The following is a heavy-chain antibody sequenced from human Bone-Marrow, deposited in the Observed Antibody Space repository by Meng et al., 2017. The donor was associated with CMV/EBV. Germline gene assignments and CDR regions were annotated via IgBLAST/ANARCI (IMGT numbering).Heavy chain of an antibody. J-gene: IGHJ5*02. Sequence: SETLSLTCTVSGGSISSYYWSWIRQPPGKGLEWIGYIYYSGSTNYNPSLKSRVTISVDTSKNQFSLKLSSVTAADTAVYYCARGRFIVVVPAAPPGWFDPWGQGTLVTVSS. CDR1: GGSISSYY. V-gene: IGHV4-59*12. D-gene: IGHD2-2*01. CDR2: IYYSGST. CDR3: ARGRFIVVVPAAPPGWFDP.